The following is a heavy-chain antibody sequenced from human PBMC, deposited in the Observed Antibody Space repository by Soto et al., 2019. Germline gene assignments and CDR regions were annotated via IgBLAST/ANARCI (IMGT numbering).Heavy chain of an antibody. J-gene: IGHJ6*02. V-gene: IGHV5-51*01. D-gene: IGHD2-21*02. CDR1: GYSFTSYW. CDR2: IYPGDSDT. CDR3: ARQIHLSAIPGRPTWDYGMDV. Sequence: GVSMKVSCKGSGYSFTSYWIGWVSQMPGKGLEWMGIIYPGDSDTRYSPSFQGQVTISADKSISTAYLQWSSLKASDTAMYYCARQIHLSAIPGRPTWDYGMDVWGQGTTVTVSS.